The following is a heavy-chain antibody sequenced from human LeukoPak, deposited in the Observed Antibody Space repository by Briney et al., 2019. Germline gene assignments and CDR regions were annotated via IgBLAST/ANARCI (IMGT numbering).Heavy chain of an antibody. Sequence: GGSLRLSCAASGFTFSSYSINWVRQAPGKGLEWVSYISSSSSTIYYADSVKGRFTISRDNAKNSLYLQMNSLRAEDTAVYYCARSDGAVWFGELPDYWGQGTMVTVSS. J-gene: IGHJ4*02. D-gene: IGHD3-10*01. CDR2: ISSSSSTI. V-gene: IGHV3-48*01. CDR3: ARSDGAVWFGELPDY. CDR1: GFTFSSYS.